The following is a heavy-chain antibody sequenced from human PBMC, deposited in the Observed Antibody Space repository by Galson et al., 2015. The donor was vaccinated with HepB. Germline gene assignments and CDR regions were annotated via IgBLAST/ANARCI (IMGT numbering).Heavy chain of an antibody. CDR2: ISYDGSNK. CDR1: GFTFSSYA. J-gene: IGHJ5*02. CDR3: ARDGAMATWGWFDP. D-gene: IGHD5-24*01. V-gene: IGHV3-30-3*01. Sequence: SLRLSCAASGFTFSSYAMHWVRQAPGKGLEWVAVISYDGSNKYYADSVKGRFTISRDNSKNTLYLQINSLRAEDTAVYYCARDGAMATWGWFDPWGQGTLVTVSS.